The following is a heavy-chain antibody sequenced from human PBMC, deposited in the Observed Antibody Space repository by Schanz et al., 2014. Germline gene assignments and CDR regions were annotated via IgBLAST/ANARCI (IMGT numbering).Heavy chain of an antibody. CDR2: IVPIAGIT. V-gene: IGHV1-69*08. D-gene: IGHD3-22*01. CDR3: ARDYYDSSGYYYCDY. Sequence: QVQLVQSGAEVKKPGSSVKVSCKASGGTFSSDTFSWVRQAPGQGLEWMGRIVPIAGITNYAQRFQGRVTITADKSSDTAYMELSSLRSEDTAVYYCARDYYDSSGYYYCDYWGQGTLVTVSS. J-gene: IGHJ4*02. CDR1: GGTFSSDT.